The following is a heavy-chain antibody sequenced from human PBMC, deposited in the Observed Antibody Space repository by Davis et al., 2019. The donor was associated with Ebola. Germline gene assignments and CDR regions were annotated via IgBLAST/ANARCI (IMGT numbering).Heavy chain of an antibody. CDR3: AKGLKVSGWYYFDY. Sequence: GESLKISCAASGFTFSTYSMSWVRQAPGKGLEWVSSISSDSDYIYYADSAKGRFTISRDNSKNTLYLQMNSLRAEDTAVYYCAKGLKVSGWYYFDYWGQGTLVTVSS. D-gene: IGHD6-19*01. CDR2: ISSDSDYI. J-gene: IGHJ4*02. CDR1: GFTFSTYS. V-gene: IGHV3-21*01.